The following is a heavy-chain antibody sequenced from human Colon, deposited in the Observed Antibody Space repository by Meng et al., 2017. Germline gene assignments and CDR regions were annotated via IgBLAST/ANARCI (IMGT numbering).Heavy chain of an antibody. CDR2: ISYIGST. Sequence: QVALQASGPGLVKPSETLSLTCSVSSGSITNYYWTWIRQAPGQRLEWIGYISYIGSTNYNPSLKSRTVISADTSKNHFSLRLSSVTAADSAVYFCARGKLVAFGRPNTPASRLMGIDSWGQGILVTVSS. J-gene: IGHJ4*02. V-gene: IGHV4-59*08. CDR1: SGSITNYY. D-gene: IGHD1/OR15-1a*01. CDR3: ARGKLVAFGRPNTPASRLMGIDS.